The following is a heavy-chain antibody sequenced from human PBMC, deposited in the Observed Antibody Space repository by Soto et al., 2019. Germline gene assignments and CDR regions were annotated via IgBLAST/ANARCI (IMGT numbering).Heavy chain of an antibody. Sequence: SETLSLTCTVSGGSISSGGYYWSWIRQHPGKGLEWIGYIYYSGSTYYNPSLKSRVTISVDTSKNQFSLKLSPVTAADTAVYYCARDKGLSGYDTHWFDPWGQGTLVTVSS. CDR2: IYYSGST. V-gene: IGHV4-31*03. D-gene: IGHD5-12*01. CDR3: ARDKGLSGYDTHWFDP. CDR1: GGSISSGGYY. J-gene: IGHJ5*02.